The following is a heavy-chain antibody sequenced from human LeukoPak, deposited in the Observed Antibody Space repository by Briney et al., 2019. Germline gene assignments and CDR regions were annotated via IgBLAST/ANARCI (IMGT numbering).Heavy chain of an antibody. CDR2: IGPNGAST. Sequence: GESLRLSCSTSGFTFSNHFMHWVRQAPGKGLEYVSSIGPNGASTLYADSVKGRFTISRDNSKNTLYLQMNSLRAEDTAVYYCARESGSAVGSTDFDYWGQGTLVTVSS. CDR1: GFTFSNHF. J-gene: IGHJ4*02. D-gene: IGHD4-17*01. CDR3: ARESGSAVGSTDFDY. V-gene: IGHV3-64*04.